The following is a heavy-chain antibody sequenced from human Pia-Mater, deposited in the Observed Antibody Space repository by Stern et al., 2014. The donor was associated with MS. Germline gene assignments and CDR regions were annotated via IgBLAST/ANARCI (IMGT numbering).Heavy chain of an antibody. CDR1: GDSISSYTHY. J-gene: IGHJ4*02. CDR2: VYYSGAT. V-gene: IGHV4-39*01. CDR3: AKHACTGAACPFDL. Sequence: QVQLQESGPGLVKPSETLSLTCAVSGDSISSYTHYWAWIRQPPGKGLEWIGSVYYSGATYYNPSLKSQATISVETSKNHFSLGLNSVTAADTAVYYCAKHACTGAACPFDLWGQGTLVTVSS. D-gene: IGHD2-8*02.